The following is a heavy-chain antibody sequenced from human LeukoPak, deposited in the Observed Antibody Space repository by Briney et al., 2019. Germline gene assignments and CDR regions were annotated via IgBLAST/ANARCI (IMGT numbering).Heavy chain of an antibody. Sequence: GGSLRLSCAASGFDFSSYAVSWVRQAPGKGPEWVSAITGSGGSTYYADPVKGRFTVSRDNPRNTLYLQMNSLRAEDTAVYYCGKDEQGFGMQTSHWGQGTLVTVSS. CDR3: GKDEQGFGMQTSH. CDR2: ITGSGGST. J-gene: IGHJ4*02. D-gene: IGHD1-14*01. V-gene: IGHV3-23*01. CDR1: GFDFSSYA.